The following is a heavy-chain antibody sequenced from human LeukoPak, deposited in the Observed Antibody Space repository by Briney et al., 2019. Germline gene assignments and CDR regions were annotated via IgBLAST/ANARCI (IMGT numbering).Heavy chain of an antibody. V-gene: IGHV3-48*03. CDR3: AREDIRPDYFDY. CDR2: ISGSGVTM. D-gene: IGHD3-3*02. J-gene: IGHJ4*02. CDR1: GFTFSSYE. Sequence: PGGSLRLSCAASGFTFSSYEMNWVRQAPGRGLEWVSYISGSGVTMYYADSVKGRFTISRDDAKNSLYLQMNSLRAEDTAVYYCAREDIRPDYFDYWGQGTLVTVSS.